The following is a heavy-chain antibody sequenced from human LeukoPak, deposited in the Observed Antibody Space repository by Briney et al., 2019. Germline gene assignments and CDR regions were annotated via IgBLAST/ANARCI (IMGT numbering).Heavy chain of an antibody. J-gene: IGHJ6*02. Sequence: GGSLRLSCAVSGFTFRIYAMSWVRQAPGKGLEWVSSISGSGNRIYYADSVKGRFTISRDNSKNTLFLQMNSLRAEDTAVYYCAKNLYCGGGSCYPSALGMDVWGQGTTVTVSS. CDR1: GFTFRIYA. V-gene: IGHV3-23*01. CDR2: ISGSGNRI. D-gene: IGHD2-15*01. CDR3: AKNLYCGGGSCYPSALGMDV.